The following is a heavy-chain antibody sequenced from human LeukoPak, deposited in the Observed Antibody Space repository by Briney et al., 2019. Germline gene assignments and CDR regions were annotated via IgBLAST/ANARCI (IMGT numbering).Heavy chain of an antibody. CDR3: ARDPGPYGDYEYGY. J-gene: IGHJ4*02. CDR2: ISYDGSNK. CDR1: GFTFSSYA. Sequence: PGRSLRLSCAASGFTFSSYAMHWVRQAPGKGLEWVAVISYDGSNKYYADSVKGRFTISRDNSKNTLYLQMNSLRAEDTAVYYCARDPGPYGDYEYGYWGQGTLVTVSS. V-gene: IGHV3-30-3*01. D-gene: IGHD4-17*01.